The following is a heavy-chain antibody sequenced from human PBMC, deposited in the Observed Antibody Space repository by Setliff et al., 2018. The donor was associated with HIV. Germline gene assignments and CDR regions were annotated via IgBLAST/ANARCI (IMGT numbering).Heavy chain of an antibody. CDR2: IYTSGST. Sequence: NPSETLSLTCTVSGGSISSYYWSWIRQPAGKGLEWIGRIYTSGSTNYNPSLKSRVTMSVDTSKNQFSLKLSSVTAADTAVYYCAREESTEDDGSGSDGPTCPPPLIYWGQGTLVTVSS. D-gene: IGHD3-10*01. J-gene: IGHJ4*02. V-gene: IGHV4-4*07. CDR3: AREESTEDDGSGSDGPTCPPPLIY. CDR1: GGSISSYY.